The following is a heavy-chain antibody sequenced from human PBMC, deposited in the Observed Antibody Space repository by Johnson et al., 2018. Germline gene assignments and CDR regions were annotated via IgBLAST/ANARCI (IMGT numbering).Heavy chain of an antibody. D-gene: IGHD3-10*01. J-gene: IGHJ6*03. CDR2: ISYDGSNK. V-gene: IGHV3-30-3*02. Sequence: QVQLVESGGGVVQPGRSLRLSCAASGFTFSSYAMHWVRQAPGKGLEWVAVISYDGSNKYYAVSVKGRFTISRDNSKSTLYLQMNSLRAEDTAVYYCAKTAATMVRGVIDYYYYYYMDVWGKGTTVTVSS. CDR3: AKTAATMVRGVIDYYYYYYMDV. CDR1: GFTFSSYA.